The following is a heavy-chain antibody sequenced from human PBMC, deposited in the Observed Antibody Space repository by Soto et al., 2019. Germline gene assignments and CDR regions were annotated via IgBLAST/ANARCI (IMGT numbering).Heavy chain of an antibody. CDR2: ISDSGGST. Sequence: VQLLESGGGLVQSGGSLRLSCAASGITFSSYAMSWVRQAPGKGLEWVSGISDSGGSTYYADSVKGRFTISRDNSKNTLYLQMNSLRAEDTAVYYCAKADYGDYGFDYWGQGTLITVSS. CDR3: AKADYGDYGFDY. V-gene: IGHV3-23*01. CDR1: GITFSSYA. J-gene: IGHJ4*02. D-gene: IGHD4-17*01.